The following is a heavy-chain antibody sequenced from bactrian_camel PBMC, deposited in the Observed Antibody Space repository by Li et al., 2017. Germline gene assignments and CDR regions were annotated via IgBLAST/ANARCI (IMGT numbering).Heavy chain of an antibody. J-gene: IGHJ6*01. Sequence: VESGGGSVQAGGSLRLSCAASGYTYSSYCMGWFRQAPGKEREGVAAIGSDGSTSYADSVKGRFTISQDDSKNTVYLQMNSLKNEDTAVYYCAASRYDCKPTFYPSVSESDFAWWGQGTQVTVS. CDR3: AASRYDCKPTFYPSVSESDFAW. V-gene: IGHV3S67*01. CDR2: IGSDGST. CDR1: GYTYSSYC. D-gene: IGHD3*01.